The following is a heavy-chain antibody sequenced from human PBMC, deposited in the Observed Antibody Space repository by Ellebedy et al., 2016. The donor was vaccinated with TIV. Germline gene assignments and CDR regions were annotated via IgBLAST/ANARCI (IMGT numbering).Heavy chain of an antibody. Sequence: MPSETLSLTCTVSGGSVNDYCWSWVRQPSGQGLEWIGYIYYSGTSNYNPSLESRVTISVDASKNQFSLKLSSVTAADTGVYYCARDRVAAAGMDHWGQGTLVTVSS. V-gene: IGHV4-59*02. J-gene: IGHJ4*02. CDR1: GGSVNDYC. CDR3: ARDRVAAAGMDH. CDR2: IYYSGTS. D-gene: IGHD6-13*01.